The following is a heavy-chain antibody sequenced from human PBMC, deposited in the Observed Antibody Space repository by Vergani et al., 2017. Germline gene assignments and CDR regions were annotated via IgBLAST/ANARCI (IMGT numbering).Heavy chain of an antibody. CDR1: GGSFSGYY. J-gene: IGHJ4*02. CDR2: INHSGST. Sequence: QVQLQQWGAGLLKPSETLSLTCAVYGGSFSGYYWSWIRQPPGKGLEWIGEINHSGSTNYNPSLKSRVTISVDTSKNQFSLKLSSVTAADTAVYYCARDGYSYGYAYWGQGTLVTVSS. CDR3: ARDGYSYGYAY. D-gene: IGHD5-18*01. V-gene: IGHV4-34*01.